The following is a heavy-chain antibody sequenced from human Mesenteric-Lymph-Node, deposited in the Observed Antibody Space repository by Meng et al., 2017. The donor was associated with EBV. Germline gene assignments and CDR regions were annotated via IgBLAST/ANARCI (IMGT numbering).Heavy chain of an antibody. CDR1: GYTFTTHG. CDR3: ARGTAAIPGWFDP. D-gene: IGHD2-21*02. V-gene: IGHV1-18*01. CDR2: ISPYNDNT. J-gene: IGHJ5*02. Sequence: VQSGAEVKKPGAQVKVSCKASGYTFTTHGISWVRQAPGQGLEWMGWISPYNDNTNSAQKFQDRVTMTIDTSTRTAYLELRSLRADDTAMYYCARGTAAIPGWFDPWGQGTLVTVSS.